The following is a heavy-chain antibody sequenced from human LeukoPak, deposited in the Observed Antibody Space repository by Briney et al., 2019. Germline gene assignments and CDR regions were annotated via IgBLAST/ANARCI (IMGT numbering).Heavy chain of an antibody. CDR1: GGSISSYY. V-gene: IGHV4-59*08. D-gene: IGHD3-22*01. J-gene: IGHJ4*02. Sequence: SETLSLTCTVSGGSISSYYWSWIRQPPGRGLEWIGYIYYSGSTNYNPSLKSRVTISVDTSKNQFSLKLSSVTAADTAVYYCASSREDDSSGYYYVYFDYWGQGTLVTVSS. CDR2: IYYSGST. CDR3: ASSREDDSSGYYYVYFDY.